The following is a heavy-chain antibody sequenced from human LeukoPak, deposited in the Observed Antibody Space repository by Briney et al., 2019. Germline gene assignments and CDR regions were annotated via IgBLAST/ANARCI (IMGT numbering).Heavy chain of an antibody. CDR2: ISSSGSTI. D-gene: IGHD4-23*01. J-gene: IGHJ4*02. Sequence: PGGSLRLSCAASGFTFSSYSMNWVRQAPEKGLEWVSYISSSGSTIYYADSVKRRFTISRDNAKNSLYLQMNSLRAEDTAVYYCASRNSLFIWGQGTLATVSS. CDR3: ASRNSLFI. V-gene: IGHV3-48*04. CDR1: GFTFSSYS.